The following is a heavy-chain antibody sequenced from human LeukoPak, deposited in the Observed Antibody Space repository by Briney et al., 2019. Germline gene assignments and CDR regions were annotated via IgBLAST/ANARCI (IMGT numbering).Heavy chain of an antibody. CDR2: IYYSGST. V-gene: IGHV4-59*01. CDR1: GGSISSYY. J-gene: IGHJ4*02. Sequence: SETLSLTCTVSGGSISSYYWSWIRQPPGKGLEWIGYIYYSGSTNYNPSLKSRVTISVDTSKNQFSLKLSSVTAADTAVYYSARVAPSRYFDWLLLDYWGQGTLVTVSS. CDR3: ARVAPSRYFDWLLLDY. D-gene: IGHD3-9*01.